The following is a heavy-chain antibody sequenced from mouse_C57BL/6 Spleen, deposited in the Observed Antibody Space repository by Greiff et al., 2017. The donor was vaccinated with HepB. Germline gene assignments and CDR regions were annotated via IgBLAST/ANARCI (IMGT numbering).Heavy chain of an antibody. CDR1: GYTFTSYW. CDR2: IDPNSGGT. CDR3: ARSVITTVVALYYYAMDY. D-gene: IGHD1-1*01. V-gene: IGHV1-72*01. J-gene: IGHJ4*01. Sequence: QVQLQQPGAELVKPGASVKLSCKASGYTFTSYWMHWVKQRPGRGLEWIGRIDPNSGGTKYNEKFKSKATLTVDKPSSTAYMQLSSLTSEDSAVYYCARSVITTVVALYYYAMDYWGQGTSVTVSS.